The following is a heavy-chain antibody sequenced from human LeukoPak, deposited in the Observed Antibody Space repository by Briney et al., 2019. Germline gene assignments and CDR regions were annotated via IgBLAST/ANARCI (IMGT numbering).Heavy chain of an antibody. CDR2: INPNSGGT. J-gene: IGHJ6*03. CDR1: GYTFTGYY. D-gene: IGHD6-19*01. CDR3: AKRRPSGGPRSGYYYYYMDV. V-gene: IGHV1-2*02. Sequence: ASVKVSCKTSGYTFTGYYMHWLRQAPGQGLEWLGWINPNSGGTNYAQKFLRRVATTRDTPISTADMELRRLRSDDTAVYYCAKRRPSGGPRSGYYYYYMDVWGKGTTVTVSS.